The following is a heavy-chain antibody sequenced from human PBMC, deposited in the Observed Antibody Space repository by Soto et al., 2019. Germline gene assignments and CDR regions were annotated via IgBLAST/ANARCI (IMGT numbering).Heavy chain of an antibody. Sequence: QPGGSLRLSCAASGFTFSSYSMNWVRQAPGKGLEWVSFISSSSGTIYYADSVKGRFTISRDNAKNSLYLQMNSLRAEDTAVYYCARGRYYGSGLDAFDIWGQGTMVTVSS. CDR3: ARGRYYGSGLDAFDI. CDR2: ISSSSGTI. V-gene: IGHV3-48*01. J-gene: IGHJ3*02. CDR1: GFTFSSYS. D-gene: IGHD3-10*01.